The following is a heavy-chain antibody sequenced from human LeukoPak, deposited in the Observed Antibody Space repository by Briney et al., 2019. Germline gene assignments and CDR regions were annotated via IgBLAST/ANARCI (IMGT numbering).Heavy chain of an antibody. CDR1: GYSFTSFW. CDR2: IYPGDSDT. V-gene: IGHV5-51*01. D-gene: IGHD4-17*01. CDR3: ARHPQQCGDYLSAYYFDY. J-gene: IGHJ4*02. Sequence: GESLKISCKGSGYSFTSFWIGWVRQMPGKGLEWMGIIYPGDSDTRYSPSFQGQVTISADKSISTAYLQWSSLKASDTAMYYCARHPQQCGDYLSAYYFDYWGQGTLVTVSS.